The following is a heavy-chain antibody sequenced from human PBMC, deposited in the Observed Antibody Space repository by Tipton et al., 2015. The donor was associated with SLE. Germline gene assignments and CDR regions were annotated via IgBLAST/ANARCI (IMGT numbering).Heavy chain of an antibody. V-gene: IGHV4-59*01. J-gene: IGHJ4*02. CDR3: ARGPPRLVWYYFDY. CDR2: FYFSGSS. D-gene: IGHD3-16*01. Sequence: TLSLTCSVSGVSISTYYWSWIRQSPGKGLEWIGFFYFSGSSQYNPSLKSRVAISADTSNNQFSLELRSVTAADTAVYYCARGPPRLVWYYFDYWGQGTLVTVSS. CDR1: GVSISTYY.